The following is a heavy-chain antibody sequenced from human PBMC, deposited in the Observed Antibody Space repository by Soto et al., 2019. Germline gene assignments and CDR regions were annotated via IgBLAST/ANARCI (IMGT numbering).Heavy chain of an antibody. Sequence: SVKVSCKTSGGTFSNFGISWVRQAPGQGLEWMGGIMPSSDTPNNAQRFQGRIIISADESTSTAYMELSSLRSEDTAVYYCAIDESDDYVWGSFPSGGQGTPVTVSS. V-gene: IGHV1-69*13. D-gene: IGHD3-16*01. CDR2: IMPSSDTP. J-gene: IGHJ4*02. CDR3: AIDESDDYVWGSFPS. CDR1: GGTFSNFG.